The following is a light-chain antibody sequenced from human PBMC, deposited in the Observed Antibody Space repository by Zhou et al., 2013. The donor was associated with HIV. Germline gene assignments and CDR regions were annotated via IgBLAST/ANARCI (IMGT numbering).Light chain of an antibody. CDR3: QQGNSFPLT. V-gene: IGKV3D-7*01. Sequence: EIVMTQSPGTLSLSPGERATLSCRASQSVSSSYLAWYQQKPGQSPKLLIYGATTRAAGVPVRFSGSGSGTEFTLTISSLQPEDFATYYCQQGNSFPLTFGGGTKVEIK. CDR1: QSVSSSY. J-gene: IGKJ4*01. CDR2: GAT.